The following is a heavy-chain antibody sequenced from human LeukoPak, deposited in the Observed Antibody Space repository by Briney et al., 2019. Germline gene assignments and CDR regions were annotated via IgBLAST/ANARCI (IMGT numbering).Heavy chain of an antibody. V-gene: IGHV4-39*01. J-gene: IGHJ4*02. CDR2: IYYSGST. Sequence: PSETLSLTCTVSGGFISSSSYYWGWIRQPPGKGLEWIGSIYYSGSTYYNPSLKSRVTISVDTSKNQFSLKLSSVTAADTAVYYCARRVGYCSSTSCYILSDYWGQGTLVTVSS. CDR3: ARRVGYCSSTSCYILSDY. CDR1: GGFISSSSYY. D-gene: IGHD2-2*02.